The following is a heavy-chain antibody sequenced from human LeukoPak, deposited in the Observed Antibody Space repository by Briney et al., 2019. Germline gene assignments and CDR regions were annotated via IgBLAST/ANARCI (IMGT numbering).Heavy chain of an antibody. J-gene: IGHJ2*01. CDR1: GFTFSNYG. CDR3: AKNWQQLVLRLGYFDL. CDR2: ISYDGNNK. D-gene: IGHD6-13*01. V-gene: IGHV3-30*18. Sequence: PGGSLRLSCAASGFTFSNYGMYWVRQAPGKGLEWVAVISYDGNNKYYVDSVKGRFTISRDNSKNTLYLQMNSLRADDTAVYYRAKNWQQLVLRLGYFDLWGRGTLVTVSS.